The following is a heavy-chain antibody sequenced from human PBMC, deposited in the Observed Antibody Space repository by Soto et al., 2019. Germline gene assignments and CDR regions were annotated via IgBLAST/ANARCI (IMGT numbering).Heavy chain of an antibody. CDR3: ARGYSYGYRRDWFDP. CDR1: GGSISSGGYY. Sequence: SETLSLTCTVSGGSISSGGYYWSWIRQHPGKGLEWIGYIYYSGSTYYNPSLKSRVTISVDTSKNQFSLKLSSVTAADTAVYYFARGYSYGYRRDWFDPWGQGTLVTVSS. J-gene: IGHJ5*02. CDR2: IYYSGST. V-gene: IGHV4-31*03. D-gene: IGHD5-18*01.